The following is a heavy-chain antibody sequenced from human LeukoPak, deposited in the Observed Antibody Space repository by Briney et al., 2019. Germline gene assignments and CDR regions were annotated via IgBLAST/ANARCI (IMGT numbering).Heavy chain of an antibody. D-gene: IGHD5-12*01. CDR1: GFTFSDFY. Sequence: PGGSLRLSCAASGFTFSDFYMSWIRQAPGKGLEWISYISSSGVTIYYADSVKGRFTISRDNAKNILYLQMNGLRAEDTAVYYCARVNPLVAPGALDIWGQGTMVAVSS. CDR2: ISSSGVTI. CDR3: ARVNPLVAPGALDI. J-gene: IGHJ3*02. V-gene: IGHV3-11*04.